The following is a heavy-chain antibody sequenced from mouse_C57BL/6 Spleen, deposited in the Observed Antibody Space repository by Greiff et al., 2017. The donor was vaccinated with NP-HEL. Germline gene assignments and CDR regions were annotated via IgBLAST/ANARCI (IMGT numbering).Heavy chain of an antibody. CDR3: ASNYGRKGWFAY. CDR2: INPNNGGT. Sequence: EVQLQQSGPELVKPGASVKISCKASGYTFTDYYMNWVKQSHGQSLEWIGDINPNNGGTSYNQKFKGKATLTVDKSSSTAYMELRSLTSEDSAVYYCASNYGRKGWFAYWGQGTLVTVSA. V-gene: IGHV1-26*01. D-gene: IGHD1-1*01. CDR1: GYTFTDYY. J-gene: IGHJ3*01.